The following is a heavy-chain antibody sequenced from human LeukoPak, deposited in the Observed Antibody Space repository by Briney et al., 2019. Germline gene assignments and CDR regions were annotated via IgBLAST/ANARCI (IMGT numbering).Heavy chain of an antibody. D-gene: IGHD3-10*01. Sequence: AGGSLRLSCVASGFTLRSYVMNWVRQTPGKGLEWVSSISGSGDSTFYADSVKGRFSISRDNSKNTLYLQVNSLKTDDTAVYYCTTGRQGSGKRWFDPWGQGTLVTVSS. V-gene: IGHV3-23*01. CDR1: GFTLRSYV. J-gene: IGHJ5*02. CDR3: TTGRQGSGKRWFDP. CDR2: ISGSGDST.